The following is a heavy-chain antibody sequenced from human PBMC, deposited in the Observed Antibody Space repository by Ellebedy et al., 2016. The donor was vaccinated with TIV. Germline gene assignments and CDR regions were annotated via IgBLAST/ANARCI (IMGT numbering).Heavy chain of an antibody. CDR1: RGSVSTGNYY. Sequence: SETLSLXXAVSRGSVSTGNYYWSWIRQPPGKGLEWIGYVYYSGSTNYNPPLESRVTISSDPSRNQFSLKLRSVTAADTAVYYCVRSEGYAMDVWGQGTTVTVSS. J-gene: IGHJ6*02. CDR3: VRSEGYAMDV. V-gene: IGHV4-61*01. CDR2: VYYSGST.